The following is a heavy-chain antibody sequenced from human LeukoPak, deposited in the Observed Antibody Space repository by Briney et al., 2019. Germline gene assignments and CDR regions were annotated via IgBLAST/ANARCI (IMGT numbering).Heavy chain of an antibody. CDR2: IIPLLGVT. V-gene: IGHV1-69*04. J-gene: IGHJ3*02. Sequence: AVKVSRKGSGGTFSSYAFHRVRQAPGQGLEWVGRIIPLLGVTNHAQKLQGRVTVTADPTTNTAHMELTSLIPDDTAVYCCARARTMLRFGGFRHAFDIWPQGTVLTV. D-gene: IGHD3-16*01. CDR1: GGTFSSYA. CDR3: ARARTMLRFGGFRHAFDI.